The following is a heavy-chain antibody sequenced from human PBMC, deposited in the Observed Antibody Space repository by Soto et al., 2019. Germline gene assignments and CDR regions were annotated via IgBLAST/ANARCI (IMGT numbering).Heavy chain of an antibody. CDR3: ARVTNYADSAAFYSFAF. CDR2: IYPGDAET. V-gene: IGHV5-51*01. Sequence: GQSLKISCQGSGYDFTHYWVAWVRQTPSKGLEWMGVIYPGDAETRYSPSFQGRVTFSVDKSIDTAYVHWSSLEASDTAIYYCARVTNYADSAAFYSFAFWGQGALVTISS. CDR1: GYDFTHYW. D-gene: IGHD3-22*01. J-gene: IGHJ4*02.